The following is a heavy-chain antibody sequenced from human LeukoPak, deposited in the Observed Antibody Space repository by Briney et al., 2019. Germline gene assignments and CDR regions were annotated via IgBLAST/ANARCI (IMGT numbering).Heavy chain of an antibody. CDR3: ARVPRVGIAVAGTVDY. D-gene: IGHD6-19*01. V-gene: IGHV1-18*01. Sequence: GASVKVSCKASGYTFTSYGISWVRQAPGQGLERMGWISAYNGNTNYAQKLQGRVTMTTDTSTSTAYMELRSLRSDDTAVYYCARVPRVGIAVAGTVDYWGQGTLVTVSS. CDR1: GYTFTSYG. J-gene: IGHJ4*02. CDR2: ISAYNGNT.